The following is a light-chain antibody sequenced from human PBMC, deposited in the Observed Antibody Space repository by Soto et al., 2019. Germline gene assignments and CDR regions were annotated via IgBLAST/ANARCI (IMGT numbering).Light chain of an antibody. Sequence: QSALTQPASVSGSPGQSITISCTGTSSDVGGYNYVSWYQQHPAKAPKLIIYDVDNGPSGIYSRFSGSKSGNTASLTISGLQAEDEADYYCSSFSYSSTPNYVFGTGTKLTVL. CDR1: SSDVGGYNY. V-gene: IGLV2-14*01. CDR3: SSFSYSSTPNYV. CDR2: DVD. J-gene: IGLJ1*01.